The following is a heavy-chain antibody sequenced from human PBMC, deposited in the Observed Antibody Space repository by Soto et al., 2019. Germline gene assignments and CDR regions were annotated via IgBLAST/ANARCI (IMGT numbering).Heavy chain of an antibody. D-gene: IGHD3-10*01. CDR3: AKDRDYYGSGSSI. CDR2: IQSGGTT. J-gene: IGHJ3*02. V-gene: IGHV3-66*01. CDR1: GFTVSSKY. Sequence: GGSLRLSCAASGFTVSSKYMSWVRQAPGKGLEWVSLIQSGGTTYYADSVKGRFTISRDSSKNMLYLQMNSLRAEDTAVYYCAKDRDYYGSGSSIWGQGTMVTVSS.